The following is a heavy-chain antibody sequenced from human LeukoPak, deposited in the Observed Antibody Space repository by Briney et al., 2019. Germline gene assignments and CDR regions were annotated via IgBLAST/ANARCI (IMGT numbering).Heavy chain of an antibody. V-gene: IGHV3-53*01. CDR2: IYSGGST. D-gene: IGHD2-2*01. CDR3: AASLPNIVVVPATKGPFGY. CDR1: GFTVSSNY. Sequence: GGSLRLSCAASGFTVSSNYMSWVRQAPGKGLEWVSVIYSGGSTYYADSVKGRFTISRDNSKNALYLQMNSLRAEDTAVYYCAASLPNIVVVPATKGPFGYWGQGTLVTVSS. J-gene: IGHJ4*02.